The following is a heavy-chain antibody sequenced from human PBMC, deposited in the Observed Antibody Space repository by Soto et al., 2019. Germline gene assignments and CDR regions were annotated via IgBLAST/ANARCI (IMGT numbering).Heavy chain of an antibody. CDR2: ISAYNGNT. V-gene: IGHV1-18*04. CDR1: RYTFTSYG. J-gene: IGHJ6*02. D-gene: IGHD6-13*01. CDR3: ARDYPGSSWSMYYYYGMDV. Sequence: GASVKVSCKASRYTFTSYGISLVRQAPGQGLEWMGWISAYNGNTNYAQKLQGRVTMTTDTSTSTAYMELRSLRSDDTAVYYCARDYPGSSWSMYYYYGMDVWGQGTTVTVSS.